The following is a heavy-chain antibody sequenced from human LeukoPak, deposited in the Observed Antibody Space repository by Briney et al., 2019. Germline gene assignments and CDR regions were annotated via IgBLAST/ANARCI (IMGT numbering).Heavy chain of an antibody. CDR1: GDTFTKYQ. CDR2: ISASNGYM. J-gene: IGHJ4*02. V-gene: IGHV1-18*01. Sequence: PWASVKVSCKASGDTFTKYQFSWVRQAPGQGLEWLGWISASNGYMNYAEKVQDRITVTIDTSTSTVYMELTSLTSDDTGVYYRARSLYGEAFDLWGQGTLVTVSS. CDR3: ARSLYGEAFDL. D-gene: IGHD4/OR15-4a*01.